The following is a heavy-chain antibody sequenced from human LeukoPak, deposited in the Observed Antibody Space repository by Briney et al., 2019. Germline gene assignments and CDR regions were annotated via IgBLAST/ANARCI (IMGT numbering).Heavy chain of an antibody. CDR2: ISSSGSTI. V-gene: IGHV3-48*03. J-gene: IGHJ6*04. D-gene: IGHD3-10*02. CDR1: RFTFSDYA. CDR3: AELGITMIGGV. Sequence: QPGRSLRLSCAVSRFTFSDYAMHWVRQAPGKGLEWVSYISSSGSTIYYADSVKGRFTISRDNAKNSLYLQMNSLRAEDTAVYYCAELGITMIGGVWGKGTTVTISS.